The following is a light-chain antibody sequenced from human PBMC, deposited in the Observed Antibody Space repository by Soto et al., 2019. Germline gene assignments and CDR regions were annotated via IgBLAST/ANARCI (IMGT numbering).Light chain of an antibody. CDR2: DAS. CDR3: QKYKSYWT. V-gene: IGKV1-5*01. Sequence: DIQLTQSPSTLSASVGARVTITCRASQSIINWLAWYQQKPGKAPKLLIYDASSLESGVPSRFSGSESGTEFTLTISSLQPDDFATYYCQKYKSYWTFGQGTKVDIK. CDR1: QSIINW. J-gene: IGKJ1*01.